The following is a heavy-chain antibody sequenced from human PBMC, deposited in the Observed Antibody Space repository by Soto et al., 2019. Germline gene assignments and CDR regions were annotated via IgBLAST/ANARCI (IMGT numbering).Heavy chain of an antibody. J-gene: IGHJ3*01. CDR2: ISAFNDYT. D-gene: IGHD6-13*01. Sequence: ASVKVSYKASGYTFNKYGFNWVRQAPGQGLEWMGRISAFNDYTNLAQKFQGRLTLTTDASTNTAYMELQVLRSDDTAMYYCARGRGVVIPAGTPDAFDVWGQGTMVTVSS. CDR3: ARGRGVVIPAGTPDAFDV. CDR1: GYTFNKYG. V-gene: IGHV1-18*01.